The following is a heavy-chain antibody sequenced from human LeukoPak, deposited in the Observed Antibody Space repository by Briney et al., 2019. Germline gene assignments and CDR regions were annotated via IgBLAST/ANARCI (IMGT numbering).Heavy chain of an antibody. CDR1: GYSFTGYY. J-gene: IGHJ4*02. Sequence: RASVKVSCKTSGYSFTGYYMHWVRQAPGQGLEWMGRIIPILGIANYAQKFQGRVTITADKSTSTAYMELSSLRSEDTAVYYCARDDRDGYNFVYWGQGTLVTVSS. D-gene: IGHD5-24*01. CDR3: ARDDRDGYNFVY. CDR2: IIPILGIA. V-gene: IGHV1-69*04.